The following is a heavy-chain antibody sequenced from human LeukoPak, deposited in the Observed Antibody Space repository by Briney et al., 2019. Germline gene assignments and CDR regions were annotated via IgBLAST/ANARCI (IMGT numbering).Heavy chain of an antibody. CDR1: GFTFSSYW. J-gene: IGHJ4*02. V-gene: IGHV3-53*01. Sequence: GGSLRLSCAASGFTFSSYWMSWVRQSPGKGLEWVSIMYYSGTTHYADSVKGRFTISRDNSKNTVYLQMNSLRDDDTAVYYCARARGVGELFFDSWGQGTLVTVSS. CDR3: ARARGVGELFFDS. D-gene: IGHD3-10*01. CDR2: MYYSGTT.